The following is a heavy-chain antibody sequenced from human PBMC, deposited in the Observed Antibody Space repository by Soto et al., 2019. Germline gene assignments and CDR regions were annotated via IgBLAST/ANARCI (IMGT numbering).Heavy chain of an antibody. Sequence: XVKVSCKASGYTFTNYHMHWVRHAPGQGFEWMGIINPSGGSTSYAQKFQGRVTMTRDTSTSTVYMELSSLRYEDTAVYYCARDRDGSGGSCPDYWGQGTLVTVSS. CDR2: INPSGGST. CDR1: GYTFTNYH. D-gene: IGHD2-15*01. CDR3: ARDRDGSGGSCPDY. V-gene: IGHV1-46*01. J-gene: IGHJ4*02.